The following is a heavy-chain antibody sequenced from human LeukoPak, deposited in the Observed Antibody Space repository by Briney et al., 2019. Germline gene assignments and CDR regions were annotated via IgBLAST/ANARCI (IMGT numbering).Heavy chain of an antibody. CDR2: INPNSGGT. CDR1: GYTFTGYY. J-gene: IGHJ6*03. CDR3: ARDPGKDVVPAATNYYHYYMDV. Sequence: ASVKVSCKASGYTFTGYYMHWVRQAPGQGLEWMGWINPNSGGTNYAQKFQGRVTMTRDTSISTAYMELSRLRSDDTAVYYCARDPGKDVVPAATNYYHYYMDVWGKGTTVTVSS. D-gene: IGHD2-2*01. V-gene: IGHV1-2*02.